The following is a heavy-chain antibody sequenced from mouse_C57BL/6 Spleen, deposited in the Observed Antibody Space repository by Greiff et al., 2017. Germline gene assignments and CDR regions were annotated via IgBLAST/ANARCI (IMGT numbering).Heavy chain of an antibody. CDR1: GYAFSSSW. CDR2: IYPGDGDT. J-gene: IGHJ2*01. Sequence: VKLMESGPELVKPGASVKISCKASGYAFSSSWMNWVKQRPGKGLEWIGRIYPGDGDTNYNGKFKGKATLTADKSSSTAYMQLSSLTSEDSAVYFGARSGTVVAFDYWGQGTTLSVSS. D-gene: IGHD1-1*01. V-gene: IGHV1-82*01. CDR3: ARSGTVVAFDY.